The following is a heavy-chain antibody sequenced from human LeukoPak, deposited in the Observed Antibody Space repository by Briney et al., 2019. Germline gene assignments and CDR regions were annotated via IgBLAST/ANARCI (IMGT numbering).Heavy chain of an antibody. V-gene: IGHV4-61*08. CDR1: GGSISSGGYS. CDR2: IYYSGST. Sequence: SETLSLTCAVSGGSISSGGYSWSWIRQPPGKGLEWIGYIYYSGSTNYNPSLKSRVTISVDTSKNQFSLKLSSVTAADTAVYYCARGGIGPWFDPWGQGTLVTVSS. D-gene: IGHD2/OR15-2a*01. CDR3: ARGGIGPWFDP. J-gene: IGHJ5*02.